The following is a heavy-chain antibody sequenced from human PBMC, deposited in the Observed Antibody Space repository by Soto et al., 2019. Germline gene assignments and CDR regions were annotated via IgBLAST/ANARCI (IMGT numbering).Heavy chain of an antibody. D-gene: IGHD3-10*01. Sequence: QVQLQQWGAGLLKPSETLSLTCAVYGGSFSGYYWSWIRQPPGKGLEWIGEINHSGSTNYNPSLKSRVTLSVDTSKNQSSLKLSSVTAADTAVYYCARKRPPMVRGVVNWFDPWGQGTLVTVSS. J-gene: IGHJ5*02. CDR2: INHSGST. CDR1: GGSFSGYY. V-gene: IGHV4-34*01. CDR3: ARKRPPMVRGVVNWFDP.